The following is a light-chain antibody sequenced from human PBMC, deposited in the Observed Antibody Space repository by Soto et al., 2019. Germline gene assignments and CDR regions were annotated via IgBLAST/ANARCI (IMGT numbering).Light chain of an antibody. CDR3: HQRQYWPPIT. J-gene: IGKJ5*01. V-gene: IGKV3-11*01. Sequence: VLTLSPATQSLTPGERATLSCRTSLSVSVYLDWYQQKPGQAPRLLISDASNRATGIPARFSGSGSGTDFTLTISSLEPEDFAVYYCHQRQYWPPITFGQGTRLEIK. CDR2: DAS. CDR1: LSVSVY.